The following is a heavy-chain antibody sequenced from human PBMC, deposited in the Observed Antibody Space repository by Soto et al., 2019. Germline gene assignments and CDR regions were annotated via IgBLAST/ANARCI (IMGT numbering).Heavy chain of an antibody. CDR1: GFTFSNYW. V-gene: IGHV3-74*03. CDR2: ISSDGGNR. J-gene: IGHJ4*01. CDR3: TRDPLEKNGNCNGGYCNSL. D-gene: IGHD2-15*01. Sequence: EMQLVESGGGLVQPGGSLRLSCAASGFTFSNYWMHWVRQSPGKGPVWVSRISSDGGNRAYADSVTGRFTISRDDARATLYLHMNSLRAEDTAVYFCTRDPLEKNGNCNGGYCNSLWGHGTLVTVSS.